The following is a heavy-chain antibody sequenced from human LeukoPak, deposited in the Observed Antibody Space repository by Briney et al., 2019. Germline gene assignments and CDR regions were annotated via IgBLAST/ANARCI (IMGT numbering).Heavy chain of an antibody. CDR1: GYTFTSYG. J-gene: IGHJ3*02. D-gene: IGHD2-2*01. CDR3: ARDNPQLLHDAFDI. Sequence: ASVKVSCKASGYTFTSYGISWVRQAPGQGLEWMGWISAYNGNTNYAQKLQGRVTMATDTSTSTAYMELRSLRSDDTAVYYCARDNPQLLHDAFDIWGQGTMVTVPS. V-gene: IGHV1-18*01. CDR2: ISAYNGNT.